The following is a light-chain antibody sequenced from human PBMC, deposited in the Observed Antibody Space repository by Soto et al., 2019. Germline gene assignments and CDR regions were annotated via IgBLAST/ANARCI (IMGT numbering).Light chain of an antibody. J-gene: IGLJ2*01. CDR1: SSNIGNTY. CDR3: ATWDSSLSAGGV. V-gene: IGLV1-51*01. Sequence: QSVLTQPPSVSAAPGQKDTISCSGSSSNIGNTYVSWYQQLPGTAPKLLIYDNNKRPSGIPDRFSGSKSGTSATLGITGLQTGDEADYYCATWDSSLSAGGVFGGGTKLTVL. CDR2: DNN.